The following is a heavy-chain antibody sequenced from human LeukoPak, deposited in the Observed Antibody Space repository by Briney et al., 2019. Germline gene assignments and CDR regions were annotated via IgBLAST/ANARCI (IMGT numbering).Heavy chain of an antibody. D-gene: IGHD6-19*01. CDR3: ARQAGGWLGN. CDR1: GGSISSYY. CDR2: IYYSGST. Sequence: SETLSLTCTVSGGSISSYYWSWIRQPPGKGLEWIGYIYYSGSTNYNPSLKSRVTISVDTSKNQFSLKLRSVTAADTAVCYCARQAGGWLGNWGQGTLVSVSS. J-gene: IGHJ4*02. V-gene: IGHV4-59*08.